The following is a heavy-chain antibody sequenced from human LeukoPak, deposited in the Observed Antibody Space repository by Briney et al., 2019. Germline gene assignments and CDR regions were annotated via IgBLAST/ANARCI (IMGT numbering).Heavy chain of an antibody. CDR2: ISSDGRTI. D-gene: IGHD3-16*01. V-gene: IGHV3-74*01. CDR1: GFTFSSYW. J-gene: IGHJ4*02. CDR3: WGSSWPFDY. Sequence: GGSLRLSCAASGFTFSSYWMHWVRQTPGKGLVWVSRISSDGRTINYADSVKGRSTISRDNAKNTLYLQMNSLRDEDTAVYYCWGSSWPFDYWGQGTLVTVSS.